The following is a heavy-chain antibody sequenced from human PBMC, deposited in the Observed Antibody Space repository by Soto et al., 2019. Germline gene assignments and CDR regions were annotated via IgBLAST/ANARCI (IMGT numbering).Heavy chain of an antibody. CDR1: GFTFSSYA. CDR3: AKADDRGYDGPYYFDY. V-gene: IGHV3-23*01. CDR2: ISGSGGST. D-gene: IGHD5-12*01. Sequence: EVQLLESGGGLVQPGGSLRLSCAASGFTFSSYAMSWVRQAPGKGLEWVSAISGSGGSTYYADSVKGRFTISRDNSKNTLYLQMNSLRAEDTAVYYCAKADDRGYDGPYYFDYWGQGTLVTVSS. J-gene: IGHJ4*02.